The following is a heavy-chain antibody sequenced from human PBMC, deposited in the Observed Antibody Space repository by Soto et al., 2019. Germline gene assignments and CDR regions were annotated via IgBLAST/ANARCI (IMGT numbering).Heavy chain of an antibody. J-gene: IGHJ4*02. CDR3: AKDPWYDILTGYYSPFDY. CDR1: GFTFSSYA. Sequence: PGGSLRLSCAASGFTFSSYAMSWVRQAPGKGLEWVSAISGSGGSTYYADSVKGRFTISRDNSKNTLYLQMNSLRAEDTAVYYCAKDPWYDILTGYYSPFDYWGQGTLVTVS. CDR2: ISGSGGST. D-gene: IGHD3-9*01. V-gene: IGHV3-23*01.